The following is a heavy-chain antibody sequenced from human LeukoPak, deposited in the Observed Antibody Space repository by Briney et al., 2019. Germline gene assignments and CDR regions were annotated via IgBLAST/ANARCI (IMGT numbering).Heavy chain of an antibody. D-gene: IGHD3-16*02. V-gene: IGHV5-51*01. CDR3: ARLPSIVGGVIGFDY. CDR1: GYSFTSYW. Sequence: GESLKISCKGSGYSFTSYWIGWVRQMSGKGLEWMGIIYPGDSDTRYSPSFQGQVTISADKSISTAYLQWSSLKASDTAIYYCARLPSIVGGVIGFDYWGQGTLVTVSS. CDR2: IYPGDSDT. J-gene: IGHJ4*02.